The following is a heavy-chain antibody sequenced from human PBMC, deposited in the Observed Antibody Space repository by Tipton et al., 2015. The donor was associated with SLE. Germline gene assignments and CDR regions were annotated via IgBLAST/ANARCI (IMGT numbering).Heavy chain of an antibody. D-gene: IGHD6-19*01. CDR3: GRASGWVSLNWFDP. V-gene: IGHV4-59*04. CDR2: IYYSGIT. CDR1: GVSISDHY. Sequence: GLVKPSETLSLTCVVSGVSISDHYWTWIRQPPGKGLEWIGGIYYSGITYYNPSLKGRVIMSVDTSKNQFSLRLISLTAADTAVYFCGRASGWVSLNWFDPWGQGTLVTVSS. J-gene: IGHJ5*02.